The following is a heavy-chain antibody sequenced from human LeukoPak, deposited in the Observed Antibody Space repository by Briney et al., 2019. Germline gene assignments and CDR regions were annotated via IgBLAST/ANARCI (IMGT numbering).Heavy chain of an antibody. J-gene: IGHJ3*02. Sequence: ASVKVSCKASGYTFTGYYMHWVRQAPGQGLEWMGWINPNSGGTNYAQKFQGRVTMTRDTSISTAYMELSRLRSDDTAVYYCARGAVVPAARGGAFDIWGQGTMVTVSS. CDR3: ARGAVVPAARGGAFDI. CDR1: GYTFTGYY. D-gene: IGHD2-2*01. V-gene: IGHV1-2*02. CDR2: INPNSGGT.